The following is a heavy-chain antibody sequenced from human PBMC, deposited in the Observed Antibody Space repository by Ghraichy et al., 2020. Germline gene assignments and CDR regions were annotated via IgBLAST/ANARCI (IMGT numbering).Heavy chain of an antibody. J-gene: IGHJ4*02. Sequence: GESLNISCAASGFTFSSYSMNWVRQAPGKGLEWVSSISSSSSYIYYADSVKGRFTISRDNAKNSLYLQMNSLRAEDTAVYYCASAARPNYWGQGTLVTVSS. D-gene: IGHD6-6*01. CDR2: ISSSSSYI. CDR1: GFTFSSYS. CDR3: ASAARPNY. V-gene: IGHV3-21*01.